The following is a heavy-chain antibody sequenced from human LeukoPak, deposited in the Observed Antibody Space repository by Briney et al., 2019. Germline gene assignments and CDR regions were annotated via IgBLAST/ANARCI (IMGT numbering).Heavy chain of an antibody. CDR3: ARDLVGDYDFDY. Sequence: ASVKVSCKASGYTFTGYYMHWVRQAPGRGLEWMGWINPNSGGTNYAQKFQGRVTMTRDTSISTAYMELSRLRSDDTAVYYCARDLVGDYDFDYWGQGTLVTVSS. J-gene: IGHJ4*02. CDR2: INPNSGGT. D-gene: IGHD4-17*01. V-gene: IGHV1-2*02. CDR1: GYTFTGYY.